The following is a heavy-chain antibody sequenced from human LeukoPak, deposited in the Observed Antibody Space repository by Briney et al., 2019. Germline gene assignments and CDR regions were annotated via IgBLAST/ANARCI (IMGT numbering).Heavy chain of an antibody. J-gene: IGHJ4*02. CDR3: ARAIKEYYYDSSGCYYFDY. CDR2: ISAYNGNT. V-gene: IGHV1-18*01. D-gene: IGHD3-22*01. CDR1: GYTFTSYG. Sequence: VASVKVSCKASGYTFTSYGISWVRQAPGQGLEWMGWISAYNGNTNYAQKLQGRVTMTTDTSTSTAYIELRSLRSDDTAVYYCARAIKEYYYDSSGCYYFDYWGQGTLVTVSS.